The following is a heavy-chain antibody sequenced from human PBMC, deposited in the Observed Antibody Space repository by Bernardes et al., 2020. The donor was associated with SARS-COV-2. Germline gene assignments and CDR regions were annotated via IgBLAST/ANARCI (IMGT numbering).Heavy chain of an antibody. CDR3: AKVTERIAYYYGMDV. CDR1: GFTFSSYA. CDR2: ISGSGGST. V-gene: IGHV3-23*01. D-gene: IGHD2-15*01. Sequence: GSLRLSCAASGFTFSSYAMSWVRPAPGKGLEWVSAISGSGGSTYYADSVKGRFTISRDNSKNTLYLQMNSLRAEDTAVYYCAKVTERIAYYYGMDVWGQGTTVTVSS. J-gene: IGHJ6*02.